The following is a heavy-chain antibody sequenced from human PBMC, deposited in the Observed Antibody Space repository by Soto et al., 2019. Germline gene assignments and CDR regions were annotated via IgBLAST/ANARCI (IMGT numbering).Heavy chain of an antibody. CDR3: ARLFPTDYGYCSSTSCSYYYYYYMDV. V-gene: IGHV4-31*03. D-gene: IGHD2-2*03. Sequence: SETLSLTCTVSGGSISSGGYYWSWIRQHPGKGLEWIGYIYYSGSTYYNPSLKSRVTISVDTSKNQFSLKLSSVTAADTAVYYCARLFPTDYGYCSSTSCSYYYYYYMDVWGKGTTVTVSS. J-gene: IGHJ6*03. CDR1: GGSISSGGYY. CDR2: IYYSGST.